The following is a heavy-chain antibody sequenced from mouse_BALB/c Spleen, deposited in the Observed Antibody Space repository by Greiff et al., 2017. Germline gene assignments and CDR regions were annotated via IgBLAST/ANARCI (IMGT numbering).Heavy chain of an antibody. Sequence: VMLVESGPGLVAPSQSLSITCTVSGFSLTSYCVHWVRQPPGKGLEWLGVIWAGGSTNYNSALMSRLSISKDNSKSQVFLKMNSLQTDDTAMYYCAREGNPVFAYWGQGTLVTVSA. CDR3: AREGNPVFAY. CDR1: GFSLTSYC. J-gene: IGHJ3*01. V-gene: IGHV2-9*02. CDR2: IWAGGST.